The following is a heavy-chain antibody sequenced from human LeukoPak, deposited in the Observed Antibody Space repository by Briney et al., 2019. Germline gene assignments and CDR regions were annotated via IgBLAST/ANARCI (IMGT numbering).Heavy chain of an antibody. CDR2: ISWNSGSI. CDR3: AKDIYSYGYSTFDY. D-gene: IGHD5-18*01. Sequence: GRSLRLSCAASGFTFDDYAMHWVRQAPGKGLEWVSGISWNSGSIGYADSVKGRFTISRDNAKNSLYLQMNSLRAEDTALYYCAKDIYSYGYSTFDYWGQGTLVTVSS. V-gene: IGHV3-9*01. CDR1: GFTFDDYA. J-gene: IGHJ4*02.